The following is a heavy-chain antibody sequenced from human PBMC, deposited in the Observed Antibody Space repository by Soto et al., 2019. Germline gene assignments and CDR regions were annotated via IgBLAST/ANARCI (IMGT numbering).Heavy chain of an antibody. D-gene: IGHD3-10*01. V-gene: IGHV4-31*11. J-gene: IGHJ6*02. CDR2: IYYSGST. Sequence: TSETLSLTCAVSGGSISSGGYYWSWIRQHPGKGLEWIGYIYYSGSTYYNPSLKSRVTISVDTSKNQFSLKLSSVTAADTAVYYCARDRWFGELFGMDVWGQGTTVTVSS. CDR1: GGSISSGGYY. CDR3: ARDRWFGELFGMDV.